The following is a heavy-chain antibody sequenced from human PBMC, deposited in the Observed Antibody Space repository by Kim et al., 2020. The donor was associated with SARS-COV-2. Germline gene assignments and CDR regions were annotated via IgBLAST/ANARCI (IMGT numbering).Heavy chain of an antibody. J-gene: IGHJ4*02. D-gene: IGHD3-10*01. CDR2: INHSGST. CDR3: ARSLWFGEIQGFDY. CDR1: GGSFSGYY. V-gene: IGHV4-34*01. Sequence: SETLSLTCAVYGGSFSGYYWSWIRQPPGKGLEWIGEINHSGSTNYNPSLKSRVTISVDTSKNQFSLKLSSVTAADTAVYYCARSLWFGEIQGFDYLCQGT.